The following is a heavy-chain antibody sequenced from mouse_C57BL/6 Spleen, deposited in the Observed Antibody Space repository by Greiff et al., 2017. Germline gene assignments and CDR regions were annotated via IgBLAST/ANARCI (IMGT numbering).Heavy chain of an antibody. Sequence: QVQLQQPGAELVRPGTSVKLSCKASGYTFTSYWMHWVKQRPGQGLEWIGVIDPSDSYTNYNQKFKGKATLTVDTSSSTAYMQLSSLTSEDSAVYDGASMITKAMDYWGQGTSVTVSS. CDR3: ASMITKAMDY. CDR1: GYTFTSYW. CDR2: IDPSDSYT. V-gene: IGHV1-59*01. J-gene: IGHJ4*01. D-gene: IGHD2-4*01.